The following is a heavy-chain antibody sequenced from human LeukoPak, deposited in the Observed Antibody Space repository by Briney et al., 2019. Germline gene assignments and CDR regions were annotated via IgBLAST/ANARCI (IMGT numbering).Heavy chain of an antibody. Sequence: ASVKVSCKTSGYSFSSYGFSWVRQAPGQGLEWMAWISARNGNRNFAQKFQDRVLLTTDTSTNTAYMELRSLKSDDTAVYYCARDGDGHNSGLIDFWGQGTLVSVSS. CDR3: ARDGDGHNSGLIDF. V-gene: IGHV1-18*01. D-gene: IGHD5-24*01. CDR2: ISARNGNR. CDR1: GYSFSSYG. J-gene: IGHJ4*02.